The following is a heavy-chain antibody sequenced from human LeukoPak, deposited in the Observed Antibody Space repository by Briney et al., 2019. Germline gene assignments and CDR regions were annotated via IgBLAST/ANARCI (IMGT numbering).Heavy chain of an antibody. V-gene: IGHV1-46*01. Sequence: ASVKVSCKASGYTFTSYYMHWVRQAPGQGLEWMGIINPSGGSTSYAQKFQGRVTITTDESTSTAYMELSSLRSEDTAVYYCARDRLIWFGESLSYYYYMDVWGKGTTVTVSS. CDR2: INPSGGST. J-gene: IGHJ6*03. CDR3: ARDRLIWFGESLSYYYYMDV. D-gene: IGHD3-10*01. CDR1: GYTFTSYY.